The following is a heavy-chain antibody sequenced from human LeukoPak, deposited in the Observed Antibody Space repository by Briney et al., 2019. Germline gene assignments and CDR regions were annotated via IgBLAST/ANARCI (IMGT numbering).Heavy chain of an antibody. Sequence: PSQTLSLTCTVSGGSISSGASDWGWIRQHSKRGLEWVGYINHSGSTYYNSSLGSRVTMSVDTSKNQFSLKLSSVTAADTAVYYCAVRAAPNYDILHWFDPWGQGTLVTVSS. J-gene: IGHJ5*02. D-gene: IGHD3-9*01. CDR2: INHSGST. CDR3: AVRAAPNYDILHWFDP. CDR1: GGSISSGASD. V-gene: IGHV4-31*03.